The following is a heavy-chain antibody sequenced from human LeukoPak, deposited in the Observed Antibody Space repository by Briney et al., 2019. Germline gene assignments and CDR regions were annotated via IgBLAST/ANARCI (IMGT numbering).Heavy chain of an antibody. CDR3: ARARYCSSTSCYDGTYYFDY. J-gene: IGHJ4*02. CDR2: TRNKANSYTT. CDR1: GFTFSDHY. Sequence: GGSLRLSCAASGFTFSDHYMEWVRQAPGKGLEWVGRTRNKANSYTTQYAASVKGRFTISRDDSKNSLYLQMNSLKTEDTAVYYCARARYCSSTSCYDGTYYFDYWGQGTLATVPS. D-gene: IGHD2-2*01. V-gene: IGHV3-72*01.